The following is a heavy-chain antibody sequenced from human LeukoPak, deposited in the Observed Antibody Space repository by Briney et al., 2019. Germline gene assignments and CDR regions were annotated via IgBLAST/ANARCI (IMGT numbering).Heavy chain of an antibody. Sequence: SETLSLTCAVYGGSFSGYYWSWIRQPPGKGLKWIGEINHSGSTNYNPSLKSRVTISVDTSKNQFSLKLSSVTAADTAVYYCARRDGIVVVAAWRHIDYWGQGTLVTVSS. D-gene: IGHD2-15*01. CDR1: GGSFSGYY. V-gene: IGHV4-34*01. CDR3: ARRDGIVVVAAWRHIDY. CDR2: INHSGST. J-gene: IGHJ4*02.